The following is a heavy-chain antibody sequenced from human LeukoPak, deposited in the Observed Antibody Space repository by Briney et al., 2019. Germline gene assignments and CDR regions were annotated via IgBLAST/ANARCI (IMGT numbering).Heavy chain of an antibody. J-gene: IGHJ4*02. Sequence: GGSLRLSCAASGFTFSDYYMSWIRQAPGKGLELVSYISGSGSTIYYADFLKGRFTISRDNAKNSLYLQMNSLRAEDTAVYYCARRLAVAHCAGDCHPIDSWGQGTLVTVSS. D-gene: IGHD2-21*02. V-gene: IGHV3-11*01. CDR2: ISGSGSTI. CDR3: ARRLAVAHCAGDCHPIDS. CDR1: GFTFSDYY.